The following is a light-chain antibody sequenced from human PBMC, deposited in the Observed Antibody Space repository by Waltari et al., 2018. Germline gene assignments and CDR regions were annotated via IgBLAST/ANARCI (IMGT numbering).Light chain of an antibody. CDR1: QGTSNY. V-gene: IGKV1-27*01. CDR2: AAS. J-gene: IGKJ3*01. CDR3: QTYYSPPFT. Sequence: DIQMTQSPSSLSASVGDRVTITCPASQGTSNYLAWYQQKPGKVPQLLIYAASTLQSGVPSRFSGSGSGTHFTLTIASLQPEDVATYYCQTYYSPPFTFGPGTTVDIK.